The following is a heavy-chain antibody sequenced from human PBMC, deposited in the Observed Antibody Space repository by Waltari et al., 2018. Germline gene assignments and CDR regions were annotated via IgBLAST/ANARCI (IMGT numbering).Heavy chain of an antibody. CDR1: GYSISTGYY. CDR3: ATIGRIVLDY. D-gene: IGHD2-21*01. Sequence: QVQLQESGPGLVKPSEPLSLTCTSSGYSISTGYYWGWIRQPPGKGVEWIGSIYHSGSTYYNPSLKSRVNISVDTSKNQFSLKLSSVTAADTAVYYCATIGRIVLDYWGQGTLVTVSS. J-gene: IGHJ4*02. CDR2: IYHSGST. V-gene: IGHV4-38-2*02.